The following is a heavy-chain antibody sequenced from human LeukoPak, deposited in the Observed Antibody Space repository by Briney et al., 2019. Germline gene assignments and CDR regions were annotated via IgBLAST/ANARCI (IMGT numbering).Heavy chain of an antibody. V-gene: IGHV4-34*01. CDR3: ARCTKGFRGLYYYDSSGIAP. J-gene: IGHJ5*02. Sequence: SETLSLTCAVYGGSFSGYYWSWIRQPLGKGLEWIGEINHSGSTNYNPSLKSRVTISVDTSKNQFSLKLSSVTAADTAVYYCARCTKGFRGLYYYDSSGIAPWGQGTLVTVSS. CDR1: GGSFSGYY. CDR2: INHSGST. D-gene: IGHD3-22*01.